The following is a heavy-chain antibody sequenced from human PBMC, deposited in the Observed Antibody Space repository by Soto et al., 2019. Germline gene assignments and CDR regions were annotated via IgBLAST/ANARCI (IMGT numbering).Heavy chain of an antibody. J-gene: IGHJ4*02. CDR2: TYHSGNP. V-gene: IGHV4-30-2*01. CDR3: ARRYGDYFDY. D-gene: IGHD4-17*01. CDR1: GDTISTGGYS. Sequence: SETLSLTCGVSGDTISTGGYSWAWIRQPPGKALEWIGHTYHSGNPYYNPSLKSRVIISVDRSKNQFSLKVSSVTAADTAVYYCARRYGDYFDYWGQGTLVTVS.